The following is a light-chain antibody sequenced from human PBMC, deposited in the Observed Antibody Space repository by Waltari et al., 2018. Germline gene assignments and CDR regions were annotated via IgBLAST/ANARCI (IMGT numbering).Light chain of an antibody. V-gene: IGLV2-23*02. CDR3: CSYAGSSTFLV. J-gene: IGLJ2*01. Sequence: QSALTQPASVSGSPGQSITISCTGTSSDVGSYNLVSWYQQHPGKATKLMIYEVSKRPSGVSNRFSGSKSGNTASLTISGLQAEDEADYYCCSYAGSSTFLVFGGGTKLTVL. CDR2: EVS. CDR1: SSDVGSYNL.